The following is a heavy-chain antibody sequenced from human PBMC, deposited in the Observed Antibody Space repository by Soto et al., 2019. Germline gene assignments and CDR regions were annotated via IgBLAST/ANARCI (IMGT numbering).Heavy chain of an antibody. Sequence: GASVKVSCKASGGTFSSYAISWVRQAPGQGLEWMGGIIPIFGTANYAQKFQGRVTITADKSTSTAYMELSSLRSEDTAVYYCARAGLYGSGSYYWFDPWGQGTLVTVSS. J-gene: IGHJ5*02. CDR1: GGTFSSYA. CDR3: ARAGLYGSGSYYWFDP. D-gene: IGHD3-10*01. V-gene: IGHV1-69*06. CDR2: IIPIFGTA.